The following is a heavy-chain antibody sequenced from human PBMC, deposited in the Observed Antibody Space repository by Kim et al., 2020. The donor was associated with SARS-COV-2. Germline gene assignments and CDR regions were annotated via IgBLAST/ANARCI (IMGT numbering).Heavy chain of an antibody. D-gene: IGHD6-13*01. CDR1: GFTFSSYG. CDR2: ISSDGSYK. V-gene: IGHV3-30*18. CDR3: AKVGLAGDGRTALIDY. Sequence: GGSLRLSCAASGFTFSSYGMHWVRQAPGKGLEWVAVISSDGSYKEYSDSMKGRFTISRDNPKNTLYLQINTLRTADTAVYYCAKVGLAGDGRTALIDYWGQGTLVTVSS. J-gene: IGHJ4*02.